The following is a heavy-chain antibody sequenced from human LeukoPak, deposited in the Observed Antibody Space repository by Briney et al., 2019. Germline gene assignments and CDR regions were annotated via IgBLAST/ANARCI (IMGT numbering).Heavy chain of an antibody. Sequence: SVKVSCKASGGTFSSYAISWVRQAPGQGLEWMGGIIPIFGTANYAQKFQGRVTITADESTSTAYMELSSLRSEDTDVYYCAGGGDMDYYDSSGYLVYWGQGTLVTVSS. J-gene: IGHJ4*02. D-gene: IGHD3-22*01. V-gene: IGHV1-69*01. CDR2: IIPIFGTA. CDR3: AGGGDMDYYDSSGYLVY. CDR1: GGTFSSYA.